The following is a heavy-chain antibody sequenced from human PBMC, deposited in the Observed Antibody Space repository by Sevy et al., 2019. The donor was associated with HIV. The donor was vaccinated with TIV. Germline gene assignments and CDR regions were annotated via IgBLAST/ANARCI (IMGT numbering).Heavy chain of an antibody. CDR1: GGSVRNFY. CDR3: ARSGFLEWAGSTRGPRNWFDP. CDR2: IYYSGST. V-gene: IGHV4-59*02. D-gene: IGHD3-3*01. Sequence: SETLSLTCSVSGGSVRNFYWSWIRQPPGKGLEWIGNIYYSGSTHYNPSLKSRVTLSVDTSKNQFSLKLSSVTAADTAVYYCARSGFLEWAGSTRGPRNWFDPWGQGTLVTVSS. J-gene: IGHJ5*02.